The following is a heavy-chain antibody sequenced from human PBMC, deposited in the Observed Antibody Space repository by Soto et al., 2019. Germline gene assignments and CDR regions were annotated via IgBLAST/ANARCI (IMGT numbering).Heavy chain of an antibody. CDR1: GFTFSSDW. V-gene: IGHV3-7*01. J-gene: IGHJ4*02. CDR3: ARAFS. CDR2: IKEDGSEK. Sequence: ESLRLSCAASGFTFSSDWRSWVRQAPGKWLEWVANIKEDGSEKYYVDSVKGRFTISRDNAKNSLYLQMNSLRAEGTAVYYCARAFSWGQGSFVIVSS.